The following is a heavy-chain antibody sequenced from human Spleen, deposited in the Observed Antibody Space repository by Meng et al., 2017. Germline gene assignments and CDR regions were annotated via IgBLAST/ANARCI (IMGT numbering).Heavy chain of an antibody. D-gene: IGHD3-10*01. CDR3: ARDVNYYFGMDV. CDR1: GFTVSSNE. J-gene: IGHJ6*02. CDR2: ISYEGANQ. Sequence: GGSLRLSCAASGFTVSSNEMSWVRQAPGKGLEWVAVISYEGANQYYADSVKGRFTISRDNSRTTLFLQMNSLRPEDTAVYYCARDVNYYFGMDVWGQGTTVTVSS. V-gene: IGHV3-30*04.